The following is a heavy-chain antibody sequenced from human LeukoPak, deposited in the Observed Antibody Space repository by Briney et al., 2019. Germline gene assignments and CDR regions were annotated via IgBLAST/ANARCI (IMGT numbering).Heavy chain of an antibody. CDR2: INHSGST. CDR3: AREEMVRGIGWFDP. V-gene: IGHV4-34*01. D-gene: IGHD3-10*01. Sequence: SETLSLTCAVYGGSFSDYYWSWVRQPPGKGLEWIGEINHSGSTNYNPSLKSRVTISVDTSKNQFSLKLSSVTAADTAVYYCAREEMVRGIGWFDPWGQGTLVTVSS. J-gene: IGHJ5*02. CDR1: GGSFSDYY.